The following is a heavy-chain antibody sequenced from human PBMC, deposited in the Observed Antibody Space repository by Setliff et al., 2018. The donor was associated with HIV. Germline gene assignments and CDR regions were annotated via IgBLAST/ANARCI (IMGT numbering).Heavy chain of an antibody. V-gene: IGHV1-69*13. J-gene: IGHJ6*03. D-gene: IGHD3-22*01. CDR1: GGTFSSSA. Sequence: SVKVSCKASGGTFSSSAISWVRQAPGQGLEWMGGIIPIFDTANYAQKFQGRVTITADESTSTAYMELSSLRSEDTAVYYCARIPNHSSGFDYFTFSGEVIRHYLDVWGKGTTVTVSS. CDR3: ARIPNHSSGFDYFTFSGEVIRHYLDV. CDR2: IIPIFDTA.